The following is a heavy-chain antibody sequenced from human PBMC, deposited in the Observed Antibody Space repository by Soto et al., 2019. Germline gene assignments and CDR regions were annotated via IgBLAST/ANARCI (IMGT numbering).Heavy chain of an antibody. CDR2: IYHSGST. CDR3: ARAGGLGAVAVDY. Sequence: QLQLQESGSGLVKPSQTLSLTCAVSGGSISSGGYSWSWIRQPPGKGLEWIGYIYHSGSTYYNPSLKGRVPISVDRSKNQFSLTLSSVTAADTAVYYCARAGGLGAVAVDYWGQGTMVTVSS. CDR1: GGSISSGGYS. V-gene: IGHV4-30-2*01. D-gene: IGHD6-19*01. J-gene: IGHJ4*02.